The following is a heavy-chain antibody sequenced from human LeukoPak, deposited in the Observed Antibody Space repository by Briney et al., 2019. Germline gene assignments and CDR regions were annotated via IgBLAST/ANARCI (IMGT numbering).Heavy chain of an antibody. D-gene: IGHD3-3*01. V-gene: IGHV4-31*03. CDR2: IHYSGST. CDR3: ARGPYYDFWSGYPYMDV. J-gene: IGHJ6*03. CDR1: GGSLSSGGYC. Sequence: SQTLSLTCTVSGGSLSSGGYCWNWIRQHPGKGLEWIGHIHYSGSTYYNPSLKSRLTISVDTSKNQFSLRLSSVTAADTAVYYCARGPYYDFWSGYPYMDVWGKGTTVTVSS.